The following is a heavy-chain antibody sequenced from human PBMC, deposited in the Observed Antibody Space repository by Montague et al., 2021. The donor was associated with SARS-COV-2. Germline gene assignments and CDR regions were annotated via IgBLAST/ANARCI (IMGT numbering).Heavy chain of an antibody. D-gene: IGHD1-20*01. CDR1: GGSISSSSYY. CDR2: IYYSGST. J-gene: IGHJ6*02. CDR3: ARDGGYNWNYYYYYGMDV. V-gene: IGHV4-39*07. Sequence: SETLSLTCTVSGGSISSSSYYWGWIRQPPGKGLEWIGSIYYSGSTYYNPSLKSRVTISVDTSKNQFSLKLSSVTAADTAVYYCARDGGYNWNYYYYYGMDVWGQGTTVTVSS.